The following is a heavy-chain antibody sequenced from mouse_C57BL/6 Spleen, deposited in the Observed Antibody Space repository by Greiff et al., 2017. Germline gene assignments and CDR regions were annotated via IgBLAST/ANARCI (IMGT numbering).Heavy chain of an antibody. D-gene: IGHD1-1*01. CDR2: IRNKANNHAT. CDR3: TRVLFTTYYAMDY. Sequence: VQLKESGGGLVQPGGSMKLSCAASGFTFSDAWMDWVRQSPEKGLEWVAEIRNKANNHATYYAESVKGRFTISRDDSKSSVYLQMNSLRAEDTGIYYCTRVLFTTYYAMDYWGQGTSVTVSS. CDR1: GFTFSDAW. V-gene: IGHV6-6*01. J-gene: IGHJ4*01.